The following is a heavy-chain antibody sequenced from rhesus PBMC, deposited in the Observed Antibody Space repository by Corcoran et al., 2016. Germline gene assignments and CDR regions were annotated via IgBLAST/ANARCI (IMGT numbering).Heavy chain of an antibody. CDR1: GGSISGHTW. D-gene: IGHD6-31*01. CDR3: ARTSGYASGSFVV. V-gene: IGHV4-93*02. Sequence: QVQLQESGPAVVRASETLSLSCAVSGGSISGHTWWSWIRQSPGKGPDWIGGVYGSGGSPAYNPPLMSRITISMGTSKTQFSLKLSSVTAADTAIYFCARTSGYASGSFVVWGAGVMVAVSS. J-gene: IGHJ5-1*01. CDR2: VYGSGGSP.